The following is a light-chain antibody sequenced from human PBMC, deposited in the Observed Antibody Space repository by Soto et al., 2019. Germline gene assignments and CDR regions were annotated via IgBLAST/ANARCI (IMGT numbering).Light chain of an antibody. CDR1: RSDVGGYNY. CDR2: EVS. Sequence: QSVLTQPASVSGSPGQSITISCTGTRSDVGGYNYVSWYQQHPGKAPKLMIYEVSNRPSWVSNRFSGSKSGNTASLTISGLQAEDEADYYCNSYTSSSTLYMVFGGGTKLTVL. V-gene: IGLV2-14*01. CDR3: NSYTSSSTLYMV. J-gene: IGLJ2*01.